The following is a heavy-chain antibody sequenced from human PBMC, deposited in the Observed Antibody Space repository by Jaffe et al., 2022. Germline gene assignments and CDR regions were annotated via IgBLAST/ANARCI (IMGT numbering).Heavy chain of an antibody. Sequence: QVQLQESGPGLVKPSGTLSLTCAVSGGSISSSNWWSWVRQPPGKGLEWIGEIYHSGSTNYNPSLKSRVTISVDKSKNQFSLKLSSVTAADTAVYYCARAPDSNYYGSGSYSYFDYWGQGTLVTVSS. CDR1: GGSISSSNW. V-gene: IGHV4-4*02. CDR2: IYHSGST. D-gene: IGHD3-10*01. J-gene: IGHJ4*02. CDR3: ARAPDSNYYGSGSYSYFDY.